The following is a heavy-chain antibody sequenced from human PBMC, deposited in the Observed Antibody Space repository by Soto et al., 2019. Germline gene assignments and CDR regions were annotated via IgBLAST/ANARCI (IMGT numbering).Heavy chain of an antibody. D-gene: IGHD3-9*01. V-gene: IGHV3-23*01. CDR1: GFNFGNYA. J-gene: IGHJ5*02. CDR3: AKDGNPIPYLTGYYRLGWFDP. Sequence: EVQLLESGGGLVQPGGSLRLSCAASGFNFGNYAMSWVRQAPGKGPEWVSAISGSGGSTYYADSVKGRFTISRDNSKNTLYLQMNSLRAEDTAVYYCAKDGNPIPYLTGYYRLGWFDPWGQGTLVTVSS. CDR2: ISGSGGST.